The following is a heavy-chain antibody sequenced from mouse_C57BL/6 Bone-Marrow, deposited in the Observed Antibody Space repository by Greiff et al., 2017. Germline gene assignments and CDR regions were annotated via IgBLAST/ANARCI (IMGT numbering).Heavy chain of an antibody. CDR1: GFSLTSYG. Sequence: VKLQESGPGLVQPSQSLSITCTVSGFSLTSYGVHWVRQSPGKGLEWLGVIWSGGSTDYNAAFISRLSISKDNSKSQVFFKMNSLQADDTAIYYCAEQGRGAYYAMDYWGQGTSVTVSS. V-gene: IGHV2-2*01. CDR3: AEQGRGAYYAMDY. CDR2: IWSGGST. D-gene: IGHD4-1*01. J-gene: IGHJ4*01.